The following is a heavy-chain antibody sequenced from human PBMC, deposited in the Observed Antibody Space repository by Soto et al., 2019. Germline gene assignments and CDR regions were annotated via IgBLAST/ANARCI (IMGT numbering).Heavy chain of an antibody. Sequence: GGSLRLSCAASGFTVSSNYMSWVRQAPGKGLEWVSVIYSGGSTYYADSVKGRFTISRDNSKNTLYLQMNSLRAEDTAVYYCARGVPPYASTFGGVPGWFDPWGQGTLVTVSS. J-gene: IGHJ5*02. D-gene: IGHD3-16*01. CDR2: IYSGGST. CDR1: GFTVSSNY. V-gene: IGHV3-53*01. CDR3: ARGVPPYASTFGGVPGWFDP.